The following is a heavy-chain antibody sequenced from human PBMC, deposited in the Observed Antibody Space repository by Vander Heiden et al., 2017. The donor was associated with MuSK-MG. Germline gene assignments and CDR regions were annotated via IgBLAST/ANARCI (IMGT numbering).Heavy chain of an antibody. D-gene: IGHD6-19*01. Sequence: EVQLVESGGGLVQPGGSLRLSCAASGFTFSSYSMNWVRQAPGKGLEWVSYISSSSRTRDDADSVKGRFTISRDNAKISLYLKMKRLRAEDTAVYDCAIDRSGWLDYWGQGTLVTVSS. CDR1: GFTFSSYS. CDR3: AIDRSGWLDY. J-gene: IGHJ4*02. V-gene: IGHV3-48*01. CDR2: ISSSSRTR.